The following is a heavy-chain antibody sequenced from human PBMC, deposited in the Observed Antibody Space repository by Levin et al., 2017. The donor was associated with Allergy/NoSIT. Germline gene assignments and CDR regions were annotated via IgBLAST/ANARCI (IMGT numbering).Heavy chain of an antibody. D-gene: IGHD3-16*02. J-gene: IGHJ6*02. CDR2: INPNSGGT. V-gene: IGHV1-2*06. CDR3: ARDRWEITFGGVIVIPKNGGFYYYGMDV. CDR1: GYTFTGYY. Sequence: AASVKVSCKASGYTFTGYYMHWVRQAPGQGLDWMGRINPNSGGTNYAQKFQGRVTMTRDTSISTAYMELSRLRSDDTAVYYCARDRWEITFGGVIVIPKNGGFYYYGMDVWGQGTTVTVSS.